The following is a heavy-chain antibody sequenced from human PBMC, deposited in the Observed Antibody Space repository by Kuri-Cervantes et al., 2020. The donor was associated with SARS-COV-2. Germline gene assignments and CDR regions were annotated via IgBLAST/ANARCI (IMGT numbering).Heavy chain of an antibody. Sequence: GESLKISRAASGFTFSSYSMNWVRQAPGKGLEWVSSISSSSSYIYYADSVKGRFTISRDNAKNSLYLQMNSLRAEDTAVYYCASRGYGDYEVDYWGQGTLVTVSS. CDR3: ASRGYGDYEVDY. J-gene: IGHJ4*02. D-gene: IGHD4-17*01. CDR1: GFTFSSYS. V-gene: IGHV3-21*01. CDR2: ISSSSSYI.